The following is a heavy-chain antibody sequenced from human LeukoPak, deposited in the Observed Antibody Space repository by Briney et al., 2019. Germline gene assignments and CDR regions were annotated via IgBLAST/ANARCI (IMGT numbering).Heavy chain of an antibody. CDR3: ARGLGYGSGSYLDY. V-gene: IGHV4-59*01. CDR2: IYYSGST. J-gene: IGHJ4*02. CDR1: GGSISSYY. Sequence: SETLSLTCTVSGGSISSYYWSWIRQPPGKGLEWIGYIYYSGSTNYNPSLKSRVTISVDTSKNQFSLKLSSVTAADTAVYYCARGLGYGSGSYLDYWGQGTLVTVSS. D-gene: IGHD3-10*01.